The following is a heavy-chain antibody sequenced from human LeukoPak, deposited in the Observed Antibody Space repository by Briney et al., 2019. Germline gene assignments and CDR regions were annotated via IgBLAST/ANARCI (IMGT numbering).Heavy chain of an antibody. CDR2: IYYSGST. V-gene: IGHV4-59*01. CDR1: GGSISSYC. Sequence: SETLSLTCTVSGGSISSYCWSWIRQPPGKGLEWIGYIYYSGSTNYNPSLKSRVTISVDTSKNQFSLKLSSVTAADTAVYYCARSSGYRGGWFDPWGQGTQVTVSS. D-gene: IGHD5-12*01. CDR3: ARSSGYRGGWFDP. J-gene: IGHJ5*02.